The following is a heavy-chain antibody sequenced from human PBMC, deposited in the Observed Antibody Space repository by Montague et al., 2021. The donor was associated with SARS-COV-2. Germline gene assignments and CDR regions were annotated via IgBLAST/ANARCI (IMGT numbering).Heavy chain of an antibody. V-gene: IGHV6-1*01. D-gene: IGHD1-7*01. J-gene: IGHJ3*02. Sequence: CAISGDSVSRNNPAWNWIRQSPSRGLEGLGRIYYGSSWNTDYAVSVKSRITISPDTSKNQFSLHLNSVTPEDTAVYYCARGWNYAFDIWSQGTMVTVSS. CDR2: IYYGSSWNT. CDR1: GDSVSRNNPA. CDR3: ARGWNYAFDI.